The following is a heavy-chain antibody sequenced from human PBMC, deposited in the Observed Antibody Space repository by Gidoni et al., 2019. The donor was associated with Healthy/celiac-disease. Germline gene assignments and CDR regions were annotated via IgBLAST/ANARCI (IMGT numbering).Heavy chain of an antibody. CDR3: AKEGLVYSSSCFDY. CDR2: ISYDGSNK. J-gene: IGHJ4*02. CDR1: GFTFSSYC. Sequence: QVQLVESGGGVVQPGRSLRLSCAASGFTFSSYCMHWVRQAPGKGLEWVAVISYDGSNKYYADSVKGRFTISRENSKNTLYLQMNSLRAEDTAVYYCAKEGLVYSSSCFDYWGQGTLVTVSS. V-gene: IGHV3-30*18. D-gene: IGHD6-6*01.